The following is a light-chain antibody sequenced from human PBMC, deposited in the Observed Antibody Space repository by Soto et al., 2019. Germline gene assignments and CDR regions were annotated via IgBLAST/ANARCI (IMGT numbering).Light chain of an antibody. J-gene: IGKJ1*01. CDR3: QQYDNGPPWT. V-gene: IGKV3-15*01. CDR1: QSVSNN. CDR2: AAS. Sequence: EVVMTQSPATLSVSPGERATLSCRASQSVSNNLAWYQQKPGQAPRLLIYAASNRATGIPARFSGSGSGTEFTLTISSMQSEDFAVYYCQQYDNGPPWTFGQGTKVEIK.